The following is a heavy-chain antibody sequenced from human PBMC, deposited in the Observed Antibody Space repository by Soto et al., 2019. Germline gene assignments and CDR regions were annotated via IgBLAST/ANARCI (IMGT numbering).Heavy chain of an antibody. CDR2: ISSSSSYI. D-gene: IGHD3-22*01. V-gene: IGHV3-21*01. CDR3: ARGITMIVVVPNSLNAFDI. Sequence: GSLRLSCAASGFTFSSYSMNWVRQAPGKGLEWVSSISSSSSYIYYADSVKGRFTISRDNAKNSLYLQMNSLRAEDTAVYYCARGITMIVVVPNSLNAFDIWGQGTMVTVSS. J-gene: IGHJ3*02. CDR1: GFTFSSYS.